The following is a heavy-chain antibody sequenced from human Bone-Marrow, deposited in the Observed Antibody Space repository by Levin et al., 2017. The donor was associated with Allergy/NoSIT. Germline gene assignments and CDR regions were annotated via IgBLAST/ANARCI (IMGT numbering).Heavy chain of an antibody. D-gene: IGHD1-7*01. V-gene: IGHV3-30*04. CDR1: GFTFSSYA. CDR2: ISYDGSNK. J-gene: IGHJ4*02. Sequence: GGSLRLSCAASGFTFSSYAMHWVRQAPGKGLEWVAVISYDGSNKYYADSVKGRFTISRDNSKNTLYLQMNSLRAEDTAVYYCARDRLKELELIDYWGQGTLVTVSS. CDR3: ARDRLKELELIDY.